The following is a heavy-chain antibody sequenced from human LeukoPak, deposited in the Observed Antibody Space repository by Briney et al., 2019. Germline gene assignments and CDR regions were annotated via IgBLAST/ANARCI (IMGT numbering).Heavy chain of an antibody. J-gene: IGHJ6*02. CDR2: IYHSGST. Sequence: PSETLSLTCAVSGGSISSGGYSWSWIRQPPGKGLEWIGYIYHSGSTYYNPSLKSRVTISVDRSKNQFSLKLSSVTAADTAVYYCARGNYYGSGIGPPHYYYYYGMDVWGQGTTVTVSS. V-gene: IGHV4-30-2*01. CDR1: GGSISSGGYS. CDR3: ARGNYYGSGIGPPHYYYYYGMDV. D-gene: IGHD3-10*01.